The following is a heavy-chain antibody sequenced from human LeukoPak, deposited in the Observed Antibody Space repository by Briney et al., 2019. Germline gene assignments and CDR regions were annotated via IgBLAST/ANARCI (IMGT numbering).Heavy chain of an antibody. CDR3: ARLPRLFEAWEDY. Sequence: GESLKISVKGSGYRFTSYWISWVRQVPGKGLEWRGRIDPSDYYTNYSPSFQGHVNISADKPISTAYPQWSSLKASDTAMYDSARLPRLFEAWEDYWGQGTLVTVSS. V-gene: IGHV5-10-1*01. D-gene: IGHD3-3*01. CDR1: GYRFTSYW. J-gene: IGHJ4*02. CDR2: IDPSDYYT.